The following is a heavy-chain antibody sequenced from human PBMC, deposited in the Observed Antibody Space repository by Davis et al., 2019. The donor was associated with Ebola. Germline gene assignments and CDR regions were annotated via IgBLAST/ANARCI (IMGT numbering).Heavy chain of an antibody. CDR1: GFSFGDYG. D-gene: IGHD2-15*01. CDR2: ISWNSGVT. J-gene: IGHJ6*02. Sequence: SLKISCVGSGFSFGDYGMHWVRQAPGKGLEWVSSISWNSGVTGYADSVKGRFTISRDNVKNSLYLQMNSLGVEDTALYYCAKATAVAARNYYYGMDVWGQGTTVTVSS. CDR3: AKATAVAARNYYYGMDV. V-gene: IGHV3-9*01.